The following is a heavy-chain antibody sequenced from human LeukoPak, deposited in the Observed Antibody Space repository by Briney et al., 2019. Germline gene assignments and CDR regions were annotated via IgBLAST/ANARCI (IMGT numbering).Heavy chain of an antibody. CDR3: ARDPTMVRGVNWFDP. Sequence: SETLSLTCAVYGGSFSGYYWSWIRQPPGKGLEWIGYIYYSGSTNYNPSLKSRVTISVDTSKNQFSLKLCSVTAADTAVYYCARDPTMVRGVNWFDPWGQGTLVTVSS. CDR2: IYYSGST. CDR1: GGSFSGYY. D-gene: IGHD3-10*01. V-gene: IGHV4-59*01. J-gene: IGHJ5*02.